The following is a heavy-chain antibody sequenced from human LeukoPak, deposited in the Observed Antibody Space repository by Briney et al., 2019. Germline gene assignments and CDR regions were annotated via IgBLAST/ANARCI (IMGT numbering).Heavy chain of an antibody. Sequence: SVKVSCQASGGTFSSYAISWVRQAPGQGLEWMGGIIPIFDTANYAQSFQGRVTFTADESTSTAYMELSSLRSEDTAVYYCVRLLISSSTLNAFDIWGQGTMVTVSS. J-gene: IGHJ3*02. CDR3: VRLLISSSTLNAFDI. D-gene: IGHD2-2*01. CDR2: IIPIFDTA. V-gene: IGHV1-69*13. CDR1: GGTFSSYA.